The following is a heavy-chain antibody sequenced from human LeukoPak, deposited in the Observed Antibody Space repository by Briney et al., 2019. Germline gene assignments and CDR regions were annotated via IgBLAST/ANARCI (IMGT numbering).Heavy chain of an antibody. V-gene: IGHV1-18*01. Sequence: ASVKVSCKASGYTFTSYGISWVRQAPGQGLEWMGWISAYNGNTNYAQKLQGRVTMTTDTSTSTAYMELRSLRSDGTAVYYCAITYYDFWSLIYWGQGTLVTVSS. CDR3: AITYYDFWSLIY. J-gene: IGHJ4*02. D-gene: IGHD3-3*01. CDR1: GYTFTSYG. CDR2: ISAYNGNT.